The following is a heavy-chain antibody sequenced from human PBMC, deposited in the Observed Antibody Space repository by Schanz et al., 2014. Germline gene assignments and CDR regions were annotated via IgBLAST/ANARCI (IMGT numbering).Heavy chain of an antibody. V-gene: IGHV1-69*15. Sequence: KPGSSVKVSFKSSGGTFSSYAISWVRQAPGQGLEWIERIMPLFGTAKYAQKFQDRITIIDDESTGIVDMVLSSSGYEDTAQYYFHDGIHHFPARYSSDMYVGCTGT. CDR1: GGTFSSYA. D-gene: IGHD2-21*01. CDR3: HDGIHHFPARYSSDMYV. CDR2: IMPLFGTA. J-gene: IGHJ6*04.